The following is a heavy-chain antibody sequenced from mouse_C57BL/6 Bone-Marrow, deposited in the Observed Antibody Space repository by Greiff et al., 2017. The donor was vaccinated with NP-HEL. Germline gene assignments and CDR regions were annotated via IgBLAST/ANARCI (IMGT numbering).Heavy chain of an antibody. CDR2: IHPNSGST. Sequence: QVQLKQPGAELVKPGASVKLSCKASGYTFTSYWMHWVKQRPGQGLEWIGMIHPNSGSTNYNEKLKSKATLTVDKSASTAYMQLSSLTSEDSAVYYCARGGNPFAYWGQGTLVTVSA. CDR3: ARGGNPFAY. J-gene: IGHJ3*01. D-gene: IGHD2-1*01. V-gene: IGHV1-64*01. CDR1: GYTFTSYW.